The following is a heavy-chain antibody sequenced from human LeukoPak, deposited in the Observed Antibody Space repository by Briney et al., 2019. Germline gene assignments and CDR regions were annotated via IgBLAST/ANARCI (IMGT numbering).Heavy chain of an antibody. D-gene: IGHD5-24*01. V-gene: IGHV1-2*02. Sequence: GASVNVSCKASGYTFTGHYIHWVRQAPGQGLEWMGWIYPNNGDTKYAQDFQGRVTMTWDTSISILYMELSMLRSDDTAVYFCARDAPGYNGGFDYSGQGTLVTVSS. CDR1: GYTFTGHY. J-gene: IGHJ4*02. CDR2: IYPNNGDT. CDR3: ARDAPGYNGGFDY.